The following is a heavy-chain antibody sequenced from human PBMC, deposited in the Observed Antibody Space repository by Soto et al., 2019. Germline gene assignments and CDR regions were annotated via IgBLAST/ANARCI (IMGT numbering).Heavy chain of an antibody. CDR1: EFTVRNYY. CDR2: IYSGGNT. CDR3: ARREWSQWYFDL. D-gene: IGHD3-3*01. V-gene: IGHV3-53*01. Sequence: GGSLRLSCAASEFTVRNYYMAWVRQTPGRGLEWVSVIYSGGNTYYADSVKGRLTISRDDSDNSLYLQMNSLSAEDTAVYYCARREWSQWYFDLWRRGTLVTVSS. J-gene: IGHJ2*01.